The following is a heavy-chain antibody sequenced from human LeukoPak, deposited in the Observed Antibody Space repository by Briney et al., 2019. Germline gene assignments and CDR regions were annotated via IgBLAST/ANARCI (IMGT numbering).Heavy chain of an antibody. CDR1: GFTFTDYW. J-gene: IGHJ4*02. Sequence: GRSLRLSCAASGFTFTDYWMTWVRQVPGKGLEWVANINRAGIESYYVDSVKGRFTISRDSAEKSLYLQMDSLRVDDTAGYYCARVGTWELQRVFDNWGQGTLVTVSS. CDR3: ARVGTWELQRVFDN. CDR2: INRAGIES. D-gene: IGHD1-26*01. V-gene: IGHV3-7*01.